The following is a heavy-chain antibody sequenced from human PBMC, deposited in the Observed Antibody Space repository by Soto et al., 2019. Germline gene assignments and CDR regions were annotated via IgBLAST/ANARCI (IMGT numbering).Heavy chain of an antibody. J-gene: IGHJ4*02. V-gene: IGHV1-24*01. CDR2: FEPAKDET. D-gene: IGHD2-21*02. Sequence: ASVKASSKVSGYNLTELNLYCARQAPGKGLEWPGGFEPAKDETLYAQKVQGRITVTEDTLTGTAYMELRSLTVEDTAVYYCATGDQLSAEVTGTSFSFWGQGTRVTSPQ. CDR3: ATGDQLSAEVTGTSFSF. CDR1: GYNLTELN.